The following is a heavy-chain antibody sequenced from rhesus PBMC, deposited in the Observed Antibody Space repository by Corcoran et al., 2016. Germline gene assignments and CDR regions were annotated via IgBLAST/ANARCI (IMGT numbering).Heavy chain of an antibody. V-gene: IGHV4-80*01. D-gene: IGHD3-9*01. Sequence: QVQLQESGPGLVKPSETLSLTCAVSGGSFRSYWWNWIRQPPGKGLEWIGEINGYSGSTNYNPPLQSRVTISMDVSKNQFSLRLTSVTAADTAVYYCTSPVRYRFDVWGPGVLVSVSS. CDR3: TSPVRYRFDV. J-gene: IGHJ5-1*01. CDR2: INGYSGST. CDR1: GGSFRSYW.